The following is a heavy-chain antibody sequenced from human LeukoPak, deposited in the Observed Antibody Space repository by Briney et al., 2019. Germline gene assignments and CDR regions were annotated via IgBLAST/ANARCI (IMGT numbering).Heavy chain of an antibody. V-gene: IGHV3-30-3*01. CDR2: ISSDGSSK. D-gene: IGHD3-22*01. J-gene: IGHJ4*02. Sequence: GGSLRLSCAASGFTFSSHVMHWVRQAPGKGLEWVAVISSDGSSKYYADSVKGRFTISRDNSKNTLCLQMKSLRAEDTAVYYCAREGTTIVVALDYWGQGTLVTVSS. CDR3: AREGTTIVVALDY. CDR1: GFTFSSHV.